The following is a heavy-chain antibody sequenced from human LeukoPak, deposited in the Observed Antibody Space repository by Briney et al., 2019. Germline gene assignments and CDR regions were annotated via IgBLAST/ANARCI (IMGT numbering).Heavy chain of an antibody. CDR2: IFTSGST. CDR3: ARKALPGNWFDP. CDR1: GDSISTYY. V-gene: IGHV4-4*07. Sequence: SETLSLPCTVSGDSISTYYWSWIRQPAGKGLEWIGRIFTSGSTNYNPSLKSRVTMSLDTSKNQFSLKLSSVTAADTAVYYCARKALPGNWFDPWGQGALVTVSS. J-gene: IGHJ5*02.